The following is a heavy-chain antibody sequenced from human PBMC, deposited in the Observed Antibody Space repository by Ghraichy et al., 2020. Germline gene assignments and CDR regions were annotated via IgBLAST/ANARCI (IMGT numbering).Heavy chain of an antibody. V-gene: IGHV3-23*01. CDR3: AKGYIAAAGSAMDV. CDR1: GFTFSSYA. Sequence: GESLNISCAASGFTFSSYAMSWVRQAPGKGLEWVSAISGSGGSTYYADSVKGRFTISRDNSKNTLYLQMNSLRAEDTAVYYCAKGYIAAAGSAMDVWGQGTTVTVSS. CDR2: ISGSGGST. D-gene: IGHD6-13*01. J-gene: IGHJ6*02.